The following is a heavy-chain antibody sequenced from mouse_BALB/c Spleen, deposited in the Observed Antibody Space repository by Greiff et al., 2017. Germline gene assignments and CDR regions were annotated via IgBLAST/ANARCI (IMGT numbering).Heavy chain of an antibody. D-gene: IGHD2-1*01. CDR2: INPYNDGT. J-gene: IGHJ2*01. V-gene: IGHV1-14*01. CDR1: GYTFTSYV. CDR3: ARDGKLYYGNYYFDY. Sequence: EVQLQQSGPELVKPGASVKMSCKASGYTFTSYVMHWVKQKPGQGLEWIGYINPYNDGTKYNEKFKGKATLTSDKSSSTAYMELSSLTSEDSAVYYCARDGKLYYGNYYFDYWGQGTTLTVSS.